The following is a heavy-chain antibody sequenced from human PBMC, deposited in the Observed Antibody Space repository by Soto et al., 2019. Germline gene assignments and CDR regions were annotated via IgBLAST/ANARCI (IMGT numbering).Heavy chain of an antibody. V-gene: IGHV3-66*01. CDR2: IYSGGST. D-gene: IGHD3-16*01. CDR3: ARDIGLLGTFDH. Sequence: EVRLVESGGGLVQPGGSLRLSCAASGFTVSTTYMHWVRQAPGKGLEWVSLIYSGGSTNYADSVKGRFSISRDTSKNTLHLQMNSLRAEDTAVYYCARDIGLLGTFDHWGQGTLVTVSS. CDR1: GFTVSTTY. J-gene: IGHJ4*02.